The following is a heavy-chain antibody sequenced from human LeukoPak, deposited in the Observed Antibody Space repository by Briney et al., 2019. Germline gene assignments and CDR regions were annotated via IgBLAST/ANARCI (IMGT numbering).Heavy chain of an antibody. Sequence: SETLSLTCAVYGGSFSGYYWSWIRQPPGKGLEWIGEINHSGSTNYNPSLKSRVTISVDTSKNRFSLKLSSVTAADTAVYYCARQHPYYYYYYMDVWGKGTTATVSS. CDR2: INHSGST. CDR3: ARQHPYYYYYYMDV. D-gene: IGHD2-21*01. J-gene: IGHJ6*03. V-gene: IGHV4-34*01. CDR1: GGSFSGYY.